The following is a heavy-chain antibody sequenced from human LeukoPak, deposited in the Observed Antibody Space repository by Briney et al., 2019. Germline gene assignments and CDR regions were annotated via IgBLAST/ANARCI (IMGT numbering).Heavy chain of an antibody. J-gene: IGHJ3*02. Sequence: PGGSLRLSCAASGFTFSSYWMSWVRQAPGKGLEWVANIKQDGSEKYYVDSVKGRFTISRDNAKNSLHLQMNSLRAEDTAVYYCARDRYYYGSGSYYNDDAFDIWGQGTMVTVSS. CDR2: IKQDGSEK. CDR3: ARDRYYYGSGSYYNDDAFDI. V-gene: IGHV3-7*01. CDR1: GFTFSSYW. D-gene: IGHD3-10*01.